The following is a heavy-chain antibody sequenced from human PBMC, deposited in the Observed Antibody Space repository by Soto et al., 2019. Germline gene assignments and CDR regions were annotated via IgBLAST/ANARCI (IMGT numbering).Heavy chain of an antibody. V-gene: IGHV5-10-1*01. Sequence: GQALKLSCTGSGYRFTSFWISCVRQKPGKGLEWMGRTDPSGSYSTYSPSFQGHVTFSADKSINTAYLQWSSLEASDTAIYYCAKYCSRTSCPYYHAMDVWGQGTPVTVS. CDR1: GYRFTSFW. CDR3: AKYCSRTSCPYYHAMDV. D-gene: IGHD2-2*01. CDR2: TDPSGSYS. J-gene: IGHJ6*02.